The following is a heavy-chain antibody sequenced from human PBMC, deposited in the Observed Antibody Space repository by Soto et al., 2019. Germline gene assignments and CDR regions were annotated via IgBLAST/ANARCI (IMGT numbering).Heavy chain of an antibody. Sequence: QVHLVQSGAELRKPGSSIKVSCQASGGTFNTFTLFWVRQAPGQGLEWMGRIIPVSGTPNYSQRFQDRLTINADRSTRTVYMELSSLSTEVTAVYYCASTPPGPYYMAVWGTGTTVTVSS. CDR1: GGTFNTFT. V-gene: IGHV1-69*08. J-gene: IGHJ6*03. CDR3: ASTPPGPYYMAV. CDR2: IIPVSGTP.